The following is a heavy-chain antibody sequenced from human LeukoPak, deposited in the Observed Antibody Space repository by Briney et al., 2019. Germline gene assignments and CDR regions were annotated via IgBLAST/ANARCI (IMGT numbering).Heavy chain of an antibody. D-gene: IGHD3-3*02. J-gene: IGHJ4*02. CDR3: ARGTLAYYFDY. V-gene: IGHV4-59*01. CDR2: SYYSGST. Sequence: SETMSLASTVSGGSLSTYYWSWIRQSPGKGLEWIGYSYYSGSTNYNPSLKSRVTISVDTSRNQFSRKLSSVTAADTAVYYCARGTLAYYFDYWGQGTLATVSA. CDR1: GGSLSTYY.